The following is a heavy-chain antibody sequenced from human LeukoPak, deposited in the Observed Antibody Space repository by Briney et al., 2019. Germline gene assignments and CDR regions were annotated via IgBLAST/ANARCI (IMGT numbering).Heavy chain of an antibody. CDR3: ASPNYYDSSGYYPIDY. Sequence: PSETLSLTCTVPGGSISSSSYYWGWIRQPPGKGLEWIGSIYYSGSTYYNPSLKSRVTISVDTSKNQFSLKLSSVTAADTAVYFCASPNYYDSSGYYPIDYWGQGTLVTVSS. D-gene: IGHD3-22*01. V-gene: IGHV4-39*01. J-gene: IGHJ4*02. CDR1: GGSISSSSYY. CDR2: IYYSGST.